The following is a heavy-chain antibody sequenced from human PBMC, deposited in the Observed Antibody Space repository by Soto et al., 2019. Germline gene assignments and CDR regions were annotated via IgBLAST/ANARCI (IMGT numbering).Heavy chain of an antibody. D-gene: IGHD6-19*01. J-gene: IGHJ4*02. CDR2: IYYSGST. V-gene: IGHV4-39*01. Sequence: KTSETLSLTCAVSGYSISSSSYYWGWIRQPPGKGLEWIGSIYYSGSTYYNPSLKSRVTISVDTSKNQFSLKLSSVTAADTAVYYCARLEAGYSSGWYFDYWGQGTLVTVSS. CDR3: ARLEAGYSSGWYFDY. CDR1: GYSISSSSYY.